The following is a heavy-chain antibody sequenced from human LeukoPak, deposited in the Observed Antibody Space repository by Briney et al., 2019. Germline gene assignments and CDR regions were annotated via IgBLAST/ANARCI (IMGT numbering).Heavy chain of an antibody. CDR3: ARGSDFGDC. D-gene: IGHD4-17*01. J-gene: IGHJ4*02. Sequence: SETLSLTCTVSGGSISTYYWSWVRQPPGKGLEWIGYIYISGTTNYNPSLKRRVTMSVDTSKNQLSMKLSSVTAADTAVYYCARGSDFGDCWGQGTLVTVSS. CDR2: IYISGTT. CDR1: GGSISTYY. V-gene: IGHV4-59*01.